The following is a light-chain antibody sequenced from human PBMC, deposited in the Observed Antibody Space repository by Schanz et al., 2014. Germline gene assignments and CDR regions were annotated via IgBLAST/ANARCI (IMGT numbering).Light chain of an antibody. V-gene: IGKV1-5*01. J-gene: IGKJ1*01. CDR1: QSISTW. CDR3: QQYNDFSPGT. CDR2: AAS. Sequence: DIQMTQSPSTLSASVGDRVTITCRASQSISTWLAWYQQKPAKAPNLLIYAASTLQSGVPSRFSGSGSATEFTLTINSLQPDDFATYFCQQYNDFSPGTFGRGTTVEIK.